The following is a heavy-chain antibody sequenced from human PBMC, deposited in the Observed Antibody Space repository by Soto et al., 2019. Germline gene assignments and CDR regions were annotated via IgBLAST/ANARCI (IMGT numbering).Heavy chain of an antibody. CDR3: ARADPDASVGY. CDR1: GGSISSYY. CDR2: ISYSGST. J-gene: IGHJ4*02. Sequence: PSETLSLTCTVSGGSISSYYWTWLRQSPGRGLEWIGYISYSGSTYYNPYLKSRVTISADTSKNQFSLRMNSMIAADTAVYYCARADPDASVGYWGQGTLVTVSS. V-gene: IGHV4-59*01. D-gene: IGHD2-15*01.